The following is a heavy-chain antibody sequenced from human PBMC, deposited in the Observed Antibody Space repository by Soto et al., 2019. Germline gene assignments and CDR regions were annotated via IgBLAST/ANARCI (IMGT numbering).Heavy chain of an antibody. CDR2: IFPTGRDK. J-gene: IGHJ4*02. CDR1: GFNFNTYI. D-gene: IGHD2-21*01. V-gene: IGHV3-30*04. Sequence: QVQLVQSGGGVVQPGRSLRLSCAASGFNFNTYIMHWVRQAPGKGLEWVAIIFPTGRDKEYADSVKGRFTISRDNSNNRTYLQTYSLRPEDTSVYYCARYDEQGRNCVLAYWGQGALVTVSS. CDR3: ARYDEQGRNCVLAY.